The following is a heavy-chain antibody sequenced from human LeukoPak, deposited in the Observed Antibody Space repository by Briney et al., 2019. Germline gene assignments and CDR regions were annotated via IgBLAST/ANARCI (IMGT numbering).Heavy chain of an antibody. CDR2: ISGSGGST. V-gene: IGHV3-23*01. CDR3: AKVNYDFWSGSLDAFDI. J-gene: IGHJ3*02. Sequence: GGSLRLSCAASGFTFSSYAMSWVRQAPGKGLEWVSAISGSGGSTYYADSVKGRFTTSRDNSKNTLYLQMNSLRAEDTAVYYCAKVNYDFWSGSLDAFDIWGQGTMVTVSS. CDR1: GFTFSSYA. D-gene: IGHD3-3*01.